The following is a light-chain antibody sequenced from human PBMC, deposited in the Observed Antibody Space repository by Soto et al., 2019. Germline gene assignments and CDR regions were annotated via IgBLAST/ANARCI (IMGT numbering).Light chain of an antibody. V-gene: IGKV1-9*01. CDR1: QDVSRY. CDR2: AAS. Sequence: DIQLTQSPSFLSASVGDRVTITCRASQDVSRYLAWYQQKPGKAPNLLIYAASTLRSGAPSRFSGSGSETEFTLTISSLQPEDFATYYCQQLNSYVFAFGPGNKVDIK. CDR3: QQLNSYVFA. J-gene: IGKJ3*01.